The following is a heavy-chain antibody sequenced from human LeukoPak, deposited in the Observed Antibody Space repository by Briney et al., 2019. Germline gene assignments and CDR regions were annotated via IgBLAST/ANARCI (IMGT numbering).Heavy chain of an antibody. CDR2: IWYDGSNK. V-gene: IGHV3-33*01. J-gene: IGHJ6*02. CDR1: GFTFSSYG. CDR3: ARDCGYCSSTSCQYYYYYYGMDV. D-gene: IGHD2-2*01. Sequence: GGSLRLSCAASGFTFSSYGMHWVRQAPGKGLEWVAVIWYDGSNKYYADSVKGRFTISRDNSKNTLYLQMNSLRAEDTAVYYCARDCGYCSSTSCQYYYYYYGMDVWGQGTTVTVSS.